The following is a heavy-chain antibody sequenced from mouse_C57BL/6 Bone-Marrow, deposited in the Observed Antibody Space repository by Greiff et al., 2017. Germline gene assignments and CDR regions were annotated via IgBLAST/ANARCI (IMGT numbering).Heavy chain of an antibody. CDR3: ARRGDYHFDY. CDR1: GFTFSSYA. J-gene: IGHJ2*01. D-gene: IGHD2-4*01. Sequence: EVQVVESGGGLVKPGGSLKLSCAASGFTFSSYAMSWVRQTPEKRLEWVATISDGGSYTYYPDNVKGRFTISRDNAKNNLYLQMSHLKSEDTAMYYCARRGDYHFDYWGQGTTLTVSS. CDR2: ISDGGSYT. V-gene: IGHV5-4*01.